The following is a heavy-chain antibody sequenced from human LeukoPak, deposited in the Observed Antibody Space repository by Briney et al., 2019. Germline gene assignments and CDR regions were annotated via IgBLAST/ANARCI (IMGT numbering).Heavy chain of an antibody. Sequence: PSETLSLTCAVYGGSFSGYYWSWIRQPPGKGLEWIGEINHSGSTNYNPSLKSRVTISVDTSKNQFSLKLSSVTAADTAVYYCARGTFDFWSGYYRGDGLDYWGQGTLVTVSS. V-gene: IGHV4-34*01. CDR2: INHSGST. CDR1: GGSFSGYY. CDR3: ARGTFDFWSGYYRGDGLDY. J-gene: IGHJ4*02. D-gene: IGHD3-3*01.